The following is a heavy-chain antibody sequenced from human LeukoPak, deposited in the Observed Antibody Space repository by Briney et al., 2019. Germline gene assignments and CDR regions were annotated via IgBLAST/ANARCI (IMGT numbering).Heavy chain of an antibody. Sequence: GGSLRLSCAASGFTFSSYVMTWVRQAPGKGLEWVSAISRGGGSTYYADSVKGRFTMSRDDSKSTLDLQMNSLRAEDTAVYYCAKDGSSGYYDYFDYWGQGILVTASS. D-gene: IGHD6-19*01. V-gene: IGHV3-23*01. CDR1: GFTFSSYV. J-gene: IGHJ4*02. CDR2: ISRGGGST. CDR3: AKDGSSGYYDYFDY.